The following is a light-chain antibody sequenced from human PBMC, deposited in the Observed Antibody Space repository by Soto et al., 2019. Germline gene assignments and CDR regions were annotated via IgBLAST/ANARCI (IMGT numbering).Light chain of an antibody. CDR2: DAS. CDR1: QSVSSSY. Sequence: TLSLSPGERATLSCRASQSVSSSYLAWYQQKPGQAPRLLIYDASSRATGIPDRFSGSGSGTDFTLTISRLEPEDFAVYFCQQYGSSPYTFGQGTKLEIK. J-gene: IGKJ2*01. CDR3: QQYGSSPYT. V-gene: IGKV3-20*01.